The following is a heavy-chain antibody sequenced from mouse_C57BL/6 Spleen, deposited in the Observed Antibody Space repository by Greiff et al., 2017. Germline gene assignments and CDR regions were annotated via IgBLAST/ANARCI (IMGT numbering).Heavy chain of an antibody. V-gene: IGHV14-4*01. CDR2: IDPENGDT. D-gene: IGHD3-1*01. J-gene: IGHJ3*01. Sequence: VQLQQSGAELVRPGASVKLSCTASGFNIKDDYMHWVKQRPEQGLEWIGWIDPENGDTEYASKFQGKATITADTSSNTAYLQLSSLTSEDTAVDYCTSLGRGGFAYWGQGTLVTVSA. CDR3: TSLGRGGFAY. CDR1: GFNIKDDY.